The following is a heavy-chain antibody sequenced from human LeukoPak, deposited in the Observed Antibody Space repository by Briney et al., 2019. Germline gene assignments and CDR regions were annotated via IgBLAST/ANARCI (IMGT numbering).Heavy chain of an antibody. J-gene: IGHJ5*02. Sequence: ASVKVSCKASGYTFTGYYMHWVRQAPGQGLEWMGWISAYNGNTNYAQKLQGRVTMTTDTSTSTAYMELRSLRSDDTAVYYCARDASSSWYAWFDPWGQGTLVTVSS. CDR3: ARDASSSWYAWFDP. V-gene: IGHV1-18*04. CDR1: GYTFTGYY. CDR2: ISAYNGNT. D-gene: IGHD6-13*01.